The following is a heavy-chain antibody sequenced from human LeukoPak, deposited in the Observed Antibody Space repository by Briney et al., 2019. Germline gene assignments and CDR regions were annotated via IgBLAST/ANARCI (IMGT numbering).Heavy chain of an antibody. CDR3: ARDPNLYYYDSSGYYPDA. J-gene: IGHJ5*02. Sequence: SGGSLRLSCAASGFTFSSYGMHCVRQAPGKGLEWVAFIWYDGSNKYYADSVKGRFTISRDNSKNTLYLQMNSLRAEDTAVYYCARDPNLYYYDSSGYYPDAWGQGTLVTVSS. V-gene: IGHV3-30*02. CDR2: IWYDGSNK. CDR1: GFTFSSYG. D-gene: IGHD3-22*01.